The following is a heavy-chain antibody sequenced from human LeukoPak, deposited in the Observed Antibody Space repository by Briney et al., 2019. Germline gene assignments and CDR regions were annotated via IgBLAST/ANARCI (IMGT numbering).Heavy chain of an antibody. V-gene: IGHV3-23*01. Sequence: GGSLRLSCAASGFTFSSYAMSWVRQAPGKGLEWVSAISGSGGSTYYADSVKGRFTISRDNSKDTLYLQMNSLRAEDTAVYYCAKHRNPWLQLTFDYWGQGTLVTVSS. J-gene: IGHJ4*02. CDR3: AKHRNPWLQLTFDY. CDR2: ISGSGGST. CDR1: GFTFSSYA. D-gene: IGHD5-24*01.